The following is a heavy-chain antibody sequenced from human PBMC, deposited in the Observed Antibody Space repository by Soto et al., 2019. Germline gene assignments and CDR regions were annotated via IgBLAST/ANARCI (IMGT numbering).Heavy chain of an antibody. J-gene: IGHJ4*02. Sequence: QLQLQESGPGLVKPSETLSLTCTVSGGSISSSSYYWGWIRQPPGKGLEWIGSIYYSGSTYYNPSLKSRVTISVDTSKNQFSLKLSSVTAADTAVYYCARLEPVRGTDYWGQGTLVTVSS. V-gene: IGHV4-39*01. D-gene: IGHD2-15*01. CDR3: ARLEPVRGTDY. CDR2: IYYSGST. CDR1: GGSISSSSYY.